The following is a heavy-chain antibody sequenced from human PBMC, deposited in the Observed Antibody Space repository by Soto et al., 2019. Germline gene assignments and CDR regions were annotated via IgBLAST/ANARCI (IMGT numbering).Heavy chain of an antibody. V-gene: IGHV1-18*04. J-gene: IGHJ4*02. CDR3: ARIAVAETYYFDY. D-gene: IGHD6-19*01. CDR1: GYSFATYG. CDR2: ISAHNGDT. Sequence: EASVKVSCKASGYSFATYGFSWVRQAPGQGLECVGWISAHNGDTHYSQKFQGRVTLTTDTSTNTGYMELRSLTSDDTAVYYCARIAVAETYYFDYWGQGTLVTVSS.